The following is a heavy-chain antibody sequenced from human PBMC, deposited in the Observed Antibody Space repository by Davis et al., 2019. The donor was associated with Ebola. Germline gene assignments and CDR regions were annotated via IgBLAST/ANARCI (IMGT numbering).Heavy chain of an antibody. V-gene: IGHV1-18*01. Sequence: ASVKVSCKASGYTFTSYAMHWVRQAPGQGLEWMGWISAYNGNTNYAQKFQGRVTMTRNTSISTAYMELSRLRSDDTAVYYCARVRYCGGDCSKNYYYGMDVWGKGTTVTVSS. D-gene: IGHD2-21*02. CDR2: ISAYNGNT. CDR1: GYTFTSYA. J-gene: IGHJ6*04. CDR3: ARVRYCGGDCSKNYYYGMDV.